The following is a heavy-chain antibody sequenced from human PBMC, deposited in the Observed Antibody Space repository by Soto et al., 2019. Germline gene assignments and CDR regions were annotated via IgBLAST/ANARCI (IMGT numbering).Heavy chain of an antibody. CDR2: ISAYNGNT. CDR3: ARDAESCGYYYYYYGRGV. Sequence: ASVKVSCKASGYTFTSYGISWVRQAPGQGLEWMGWISAYNGNTNYAQKLQGRATMTTDTSTSTAYMELRSLRSDDTAVYYCARDAESCGYYYYYYGRGVWGKVNTVSV. D-gene: IGHD5-18*01. V-gene: IGHV1-18*01. CDR1: GYTFTSYG. J-gene: IGHJ6*04.